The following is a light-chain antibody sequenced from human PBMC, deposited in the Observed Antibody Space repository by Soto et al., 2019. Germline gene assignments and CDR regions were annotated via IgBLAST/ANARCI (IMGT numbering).Light chain of an antibody. J-gene: IGLJ1*01. CDR1: SSDVGGYNY. Sequence: QSVLTQPASVSGSPGQSITISCTGTSSDVGGYNYVSWYQQHPGKAPKLMIYDVSNRPSGVSNRFSGSKSGNTASLRTSGLQAEDEADYYCSSYTSSSTRVFGTGTKVT. V-gene: IGLV2-14*01. CDR3: SSYTSSSTRV. CDR2: DVS.